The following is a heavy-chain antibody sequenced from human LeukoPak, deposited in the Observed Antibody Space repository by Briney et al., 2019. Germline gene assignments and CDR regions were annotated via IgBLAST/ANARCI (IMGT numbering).Heavy chain of an antibody. D-gene: IGHD4-17*01. J-gene: IGHJ4*02. CDR3: ASERIGDHYYFDY. CDR2: ISSSSSYI. V-gene: IGHV3-21*01. CDR1: GFTFSSYS. Sequence: GGSLRLSCAASGFTFSSYSMNWVRQAPGKGLEWVSSISSSSSYIYYADSVKGRFTISRDNAKNSLYLQMNSLRAEDTAVYYCASERIGDHYYFDYWGQGTLVTASS.